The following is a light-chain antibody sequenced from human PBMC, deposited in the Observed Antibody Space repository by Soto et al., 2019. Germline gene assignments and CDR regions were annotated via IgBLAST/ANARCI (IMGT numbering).Light chain of an antibody. CDR3: QQYHNWPLT. CDR1: QTVSRH. CDR2: GAS. V-gene: IGKV3-15*01. Sequence: EIVMTQSPATLSVSPGESATLSCRASQTVSRHLAWYQQKPGQAPRLLIFGASTRATGIPDRFSGSGSGAEFTLTISSLQSEDFAVYYCQQYHNWPLTFGGGTKVDI. J-gene: IGKJ4*01.